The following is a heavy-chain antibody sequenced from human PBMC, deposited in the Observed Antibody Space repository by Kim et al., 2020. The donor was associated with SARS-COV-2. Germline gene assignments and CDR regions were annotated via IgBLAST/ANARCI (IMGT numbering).Heavy chain of an antibody. J-gene: IGHJ4*02. CDR1: GFTFSSYG. Sequence: GGSLRLSCAASGFTFSSYGMHWVRQAPGKGLEWVAVISYDGSNKYYADSVKGRFTISRDNSKNTLYLQMNSLRAEDTAVYYCAKSLDSGYVEGNWGQGTLVTVSS. V-gene: IGHV3-30*18. CDR2: ISYDGSNK. D-gene: IGHD5-12*01. CDR3: AKSLDSGYVEGN.